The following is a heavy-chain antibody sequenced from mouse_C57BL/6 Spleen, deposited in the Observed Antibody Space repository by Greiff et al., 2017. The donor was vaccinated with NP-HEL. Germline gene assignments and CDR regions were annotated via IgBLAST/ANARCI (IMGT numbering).Heavy chain of an antibody. J-gene: IGHJ3*01. D-gene: IGHD4-1*02. V-gene: IGHV1-64*01. Sequence: VQLQQPGAELVKPGASVKLSCKASGYTFTSYWMHWVKQRPGQGLEWIGMIHPNRGSTNYNEKFKSKATLTVDKSSSTAYMQLSSLTSEDSAVYYCAPTGTAWFAYWGQGTLVTVSA. CDR3: APTGTAWFAY. CDR1: GYTFTSYW. CDR2: IHPNRGST.